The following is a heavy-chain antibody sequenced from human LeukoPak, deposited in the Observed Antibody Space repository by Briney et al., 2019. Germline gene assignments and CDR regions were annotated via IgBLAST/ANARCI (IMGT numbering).Heavy chain of an antibody. J-gene: IGHJ4*02. Sequence: GGSLRLSCAASGFTLSSYAMSWVRQAPGKGLEWVSAICDTGNAYHADSVKGRFTISRDSSKNTLFLQMNRLRPEDAAVYYCAKAPVTTCRGAFCYPFDYWGLGSLVTVSS. D-gene: IGHD2-15*01. CDR3: AKAPVTTCRGAFCYPFDY. V-gene: IGHV3-23*01. CDR2: ICDTGNA. CDR1: GFTLSSYA.